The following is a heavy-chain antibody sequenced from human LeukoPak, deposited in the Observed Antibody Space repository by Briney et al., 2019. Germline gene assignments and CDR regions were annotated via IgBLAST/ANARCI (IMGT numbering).Heavy chain of an antibody. J-gene: IGHJ4*02. Sequence: PGGSQTLSCAAAGFTLSSKYIGWVRHTPGKGLEWVSVIYSGGSTYYADSVKGRFTISRDNSKNTLYLQMNSLRAEDTAVYYCAGYCSSTSCPGRPCDYWGQGTLVSVSS. CDR3: AGYCSSTSCPGRPCDY. CDR2: IYSGGST. V-gene: IGHV3-53*01. D-gene: IGHD2-2*01. CDR1: GFTLSSKY.